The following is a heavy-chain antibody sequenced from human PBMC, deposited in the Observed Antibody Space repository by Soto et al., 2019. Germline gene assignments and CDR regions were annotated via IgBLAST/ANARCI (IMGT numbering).Heavy chain of an antibody. Sequence: SVKVSCKASVGTFSSYAISWVRQAPGQGLEWMGGIIPIFGTANYAQKFQGRVTITADESTSTAYMELSSLRSEDTAVYYCARWTGVQLLEYYYYGMEVWGQGTTVTVSS. D-gene: IGHD5-18*01. J-gene: IGHJ6*02. V-gene: IGHV1-69*13. CDR1: VGTFSSYA. CDR2: IIPIFGTA. CDR3: ARWTGVQLLEYYYYGMEV.